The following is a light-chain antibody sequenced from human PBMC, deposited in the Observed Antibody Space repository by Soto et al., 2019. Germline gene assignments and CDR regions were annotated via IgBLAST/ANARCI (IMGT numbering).Light chain of an antibody. Sequence: QSALTQLRSVSGSPGQSVTISCTGTNSDVGRYNFVSWYQQLPGKAPKLLISAVSQRPSGVPDRFSGSKSGNTASLTISGLQADDEADYFCYSYTASDIWVFGGGTKLTVL. V-gene: IGLV2-11*01. CDR3: YSYTASDIWV. CDR2: AVS. J-gene: IGLJ3*02. CDR1: NSDVGRYNF.